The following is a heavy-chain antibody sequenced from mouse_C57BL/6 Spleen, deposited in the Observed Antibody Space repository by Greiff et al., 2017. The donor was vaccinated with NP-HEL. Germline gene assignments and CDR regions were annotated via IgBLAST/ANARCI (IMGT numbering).Heavy chain of an antibody. J-gene: IGHJ1*03. V-gene: IGHV5-6*01. D-gene: IGHD4-1*01. CDR2: ISSGGSYT. CDR3: ARHGRLLTGYFDV. Sequence: EVQGVESGGDLVKPGGSLKLSCAASGFTFSSYGMSWVRQTPDKRLEWVATISSGGSYTYYPDSVKGRFTISRDNAKNTLYLQMSSLKSEDTAMYYCARHGRLLTGYFDVWGTGTTVTVSS. CDR1: GFTFSSYG.